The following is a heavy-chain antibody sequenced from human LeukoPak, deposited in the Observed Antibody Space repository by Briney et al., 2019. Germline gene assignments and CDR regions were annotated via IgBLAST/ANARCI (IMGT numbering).Heavy chain of an antibody. V-gene: IGHV3-48*03. Sequence: PGGSLRLSCAASGFTFSNYEMNWVRQAPGKGLEWISHISNFGDIIHYADSVEGRFTTSRDNAKNSLYLQMDSLRAEDTAVYYCARTIISSGYYFDFDYWGQGTLVAVSS. J-gene: IGHJ4*02. D-gene: IGHD3-22*01. CDR3: ARTIISSGYYFDFDY. CDR1: GFTFSNYE. CDR2: ISNFGDII.